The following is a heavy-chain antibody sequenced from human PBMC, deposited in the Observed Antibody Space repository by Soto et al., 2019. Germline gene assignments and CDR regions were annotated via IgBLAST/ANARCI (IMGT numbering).Heavy chain of an antibody. CDR1: GFSFSSYS. CDR2: ISSSASHI. J-gene: IGHJ5*02. CDR3: ARGYTGYCSGGTCYRFDP. V-gene: IGHV3-21*01. Sequence: EVQLVESGGGLVKPGGSLRLSCAASGFSFSSYSMNWVRQAPGKGLEWVSSISSSASHINYADSVKGRFTISRDNAKKSLYLQMNSRRAEDTAVYYCARGYTGYCSGGTCYRFDPWGQGTLVTVSS. D-gene: IGHD2-15*01.